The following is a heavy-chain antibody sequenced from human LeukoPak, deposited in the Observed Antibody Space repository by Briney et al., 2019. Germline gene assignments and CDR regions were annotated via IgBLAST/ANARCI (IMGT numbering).Heavy chain of an antibody. CDR1: GFTFSDYY. J-gene: IGHJ4*02. V-gene: IGHV3-11*01. CDR3: ARVGSSGYPIDY. CDR2: ISSSGGTI. Sequence: GGSLRLSCAASGFTFSDYYMSWIRQAPGKGLEWVSYISSSGGTINYADSVKGRFTISRDSAKKSLFLQMNSLRAEDTAVYYCARVGSSGYPIDYWGQGTLVTVSS. D-gene: IGHD3-22*01.